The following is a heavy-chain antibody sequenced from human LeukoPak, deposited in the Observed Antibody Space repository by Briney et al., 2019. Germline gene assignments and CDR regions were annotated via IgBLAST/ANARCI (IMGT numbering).Heavy chain of an antibody. V-gene: IGHV4-59*01. J-gene: IGHJ6*02. CDR3: ARDQSRYDFWSGYSYGMDV. CDR1: GGSISSYY. CDR2: IYYSWST. Sequence: ALETLSLTCTVSGGSISSYYWSWIRQPPGKGLEWIGYIYYSWSTNYNSSLKSRVTISVDTSKNQFSLKLSSVTAADTAVYYCARDQSRYDFWSGYSYGMDVWGQGTTVTVSS. D-gene: IGHD3-3*01.